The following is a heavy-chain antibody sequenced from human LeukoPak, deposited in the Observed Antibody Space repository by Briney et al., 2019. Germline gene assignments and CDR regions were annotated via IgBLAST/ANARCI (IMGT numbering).Heavy chain of an antibody. D-gene: IGHD1-26*01. J-gene: IGHJ4*02. Sequence: PSGTLSLTCGVSGGSISGTNWWSWVRQPPGQGLEWIGEISLAGQTNYNPSLNGRVTMSLDKSSNQLSLHLTSVTAADTATYFCSRESGPFCHFGYWGQGTLVIVSS. CDR3: SRESGPFCHFGY. CDR1: GGSISGTNW. V-gene: IGHV4-4*02. CDR2: ISLAGQT.